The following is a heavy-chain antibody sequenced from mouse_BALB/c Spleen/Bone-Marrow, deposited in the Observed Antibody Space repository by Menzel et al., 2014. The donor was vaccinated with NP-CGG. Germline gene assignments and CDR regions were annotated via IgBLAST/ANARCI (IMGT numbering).Heavy chain of an antibody. J-gene: IGHJ2*01. CDR1: GYTFTSYV. D-gene: IGHD1-1*01. V-gene: IGHV1-14*01. Sequence: VQLQQSGPEVVEPGASVKMSCKASGYTFTSYVMHWVKQKPGQGLEWIGYSNPDNDGTKYNEKFKGKATLTSDKSSSTAYMELSSLTSEDSAVYYCAREDYGSCPYYFDYWGQGTTLTVSS. CDR2: SNPDNDGT. CDR3: AREDYGSCPYYFDY.